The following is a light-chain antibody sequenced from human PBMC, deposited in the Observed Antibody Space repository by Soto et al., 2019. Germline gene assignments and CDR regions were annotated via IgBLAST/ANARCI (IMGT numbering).Light chain of an antibody. J-gene: IGKJ2*01. CDR2: SAS. V-gene: IGKV1-39*01. CDR1: QSISKN. Sequence: DIQMTQSPASLSASVGDRVTITCRASQSISKNLNWYQHRLGKAPQVLTYSASDSQIGVPSRFSASGSGTDFTLIISGLQPEDFATYYCQQSYSSPYTFGQGTKLEIK. CDR3: QQSYSSPYT.